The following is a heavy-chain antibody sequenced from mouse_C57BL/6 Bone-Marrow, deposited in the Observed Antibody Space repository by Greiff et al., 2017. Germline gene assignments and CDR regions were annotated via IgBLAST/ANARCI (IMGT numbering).Heavy chain of an antibody. J-gene: IGHJ1*03. D-gene: IGHD1-1*01. CDR1: GYTFTSYW. V-gene: IGHV1-69*01. CDR2: IDPSDSYT. CDR3: ARDGSSFYWYFDV. Sequence: QVQLQQPGAELVMPGASVKLSCKASGYTFTSYWMHWVKQRPGQGLEWIGEIDPSDSYTNYNQKFKGKSTLTVDKSSSTAYMQLSSLTSGDSAVYYCARDGSSFYWYFDVWGTGTTVTVSS.